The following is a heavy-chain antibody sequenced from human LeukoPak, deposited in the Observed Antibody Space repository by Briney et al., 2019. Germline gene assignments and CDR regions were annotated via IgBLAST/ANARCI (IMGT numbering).Heavy chain of an antibody. D-gene: IGHD6-19*01. J-gene: IGHJ4*02. Sequence: GGSLRLSCAASGFTFSSYSMNWVRQAPGKGLEWVSSISSSSSYIYYADSVKGRFTISRDNAKNSLYLQMNSLRAEDTAVYYCAREFIAVAGLTDYWGQGTLVTVSS. CDR3: AREFIAVAGLTDY. CDR2: ISSSSSYI. CDR1: GFTFSSYS. V-gene: IGHV3-21*01.